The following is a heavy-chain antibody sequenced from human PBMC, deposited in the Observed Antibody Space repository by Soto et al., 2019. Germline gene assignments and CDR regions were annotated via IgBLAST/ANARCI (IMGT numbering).Heavy chain of an antibody. CDR1: GFTFSSYW. Sequence: EVQLVESGGGLVQPGGSLRLSCAASGFTFSSYWMSWVRQAPGKGLEWVANIKQDGSEKYYVDPVKGRFTISRDNAKNSLYLQMNSLRAEDTAVYYCARDFLGAPDIVVVPAAEYYYYGMGVWGQGTTVTVSS. CDR2: IKQDGSEK. V-gene: IGHV3-7*03. D-gene: IGHD2-2*01. J-gene: IGHJ6*02. CDR3: ARDFLGAPDIVVVPAAEYYYYGMGV.